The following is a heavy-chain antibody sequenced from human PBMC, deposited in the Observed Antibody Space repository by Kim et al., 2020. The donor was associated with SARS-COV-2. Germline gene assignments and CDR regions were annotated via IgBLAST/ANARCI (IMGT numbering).Heavy chain of an antibody. CDR2: ISGSGGST. CDR3: AKDRVGHYSGYGYFDY. V-gene: IGHV3-23*01. J-gene: IGHJ4*02. CDR1: GFTFSSYA. Sequence: GGSLRLSCAASGFTFSSYAMSWVRQAPGKGLEWVSAISGSGGSTYYADSVKGRFTISRDNSKNTLYLQMNSLRAEDTAVYYCAKDRVGHYSGYGYFDYWGQGTLVTVSS. D-gene: IGHD5-12*01.